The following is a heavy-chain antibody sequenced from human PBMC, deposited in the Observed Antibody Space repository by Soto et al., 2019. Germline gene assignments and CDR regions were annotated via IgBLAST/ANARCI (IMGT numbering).Heavy chain of an antibody. CDR2: IYYSGST. J-gene: IGHJ4*02. CDR1: GGSISSGDYY. D-gene: IGHD3-22*01. V-gene: IGHV4-31*03. Sequence: QVQLQESGPGLVKPSQTLSLTCTVSGGSISSGDYYWSWIRQHRGKGLEWIGYIYYSGSTHYSSSLKSRVTMSIDTSKNQFPLKLTSVTAADTAVYYCARLSSIDSSGYYLDYWGQGTLVTVSS. CDR3: ARLSSIDSSGYYLDY.